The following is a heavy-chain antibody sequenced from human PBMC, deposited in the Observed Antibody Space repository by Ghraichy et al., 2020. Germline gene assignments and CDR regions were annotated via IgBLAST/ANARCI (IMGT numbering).Heavy chain of an antibody. D-gene: IGHD2-2*01. Sequence: GESLNISCAASGFTFSSYAMSWVRQAPGKGLEWVSAISGSGGSTYYADSVKGRFTISRDNSKNTLYLQMNSLRAEDTAVYYCAKGRSRVPAAQSYYYGMDVWGQGTTVTVSS. CDR1: GFTFSSYA. CDR2: ISGSGGST. J-gene: IGHJ6*02. V-gene: IGHV3-23*01. CDR3: AKGRSRVPAAQSYYYGMDV.